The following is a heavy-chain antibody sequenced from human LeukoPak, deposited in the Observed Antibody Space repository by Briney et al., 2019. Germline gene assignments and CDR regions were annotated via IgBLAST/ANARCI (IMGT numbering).Heavy chain of an antibody. J-gene: IGHJ3*02. V-gene: IGHV4-59*08. CDR3: ASLPGIAVAGDFDI. D-gene: IGHD6-19*01. CDR2: IYYSGST. CDR1: GGSISSYY. Sequence: PSETLSLTCTVSGGSISSYYWSWIRQPPGKGLEWIGYIYYSGSTNYNPSLKSRVTISVDTSKNQFSLKLSSVTAADTAVYYCASLPGIAVAGDFDIWGQGTMVTVSS.